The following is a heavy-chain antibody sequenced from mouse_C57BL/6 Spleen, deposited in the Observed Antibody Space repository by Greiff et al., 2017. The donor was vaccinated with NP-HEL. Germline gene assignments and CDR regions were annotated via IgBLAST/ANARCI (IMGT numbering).Heavy chain of an antibody. CDR2: IHPSDSDT. Sequence: VQLQQPGAELVKPGASVKVSCKASGYTFTSYWMHWVKQRPGQGLEWIGRIHPSDSDTNYNQKFKGKATLTVDTSSSTAYMQLSSLASEESAVYSSAILGTYYRDYGYAMDYWGQGTTVTVSS. J-gene: IGHJ4*01. CDR1: GYTFTSYW. V-gene: IGHV1-74*01. D-gene: IGHD2-5*01. CDR3: AILGTYYRDYGYAMDY.